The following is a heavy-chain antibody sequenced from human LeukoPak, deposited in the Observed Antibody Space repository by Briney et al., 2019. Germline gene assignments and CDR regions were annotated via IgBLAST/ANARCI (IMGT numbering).Heavy chain of an antibody. CDR2: ISGSGTTT. CDR1: GFTFSSYA. J-gene: IGHJ4*02. Sequence: GGSLRLSCAASGFTFSSYAMSWVRQAPGKGLEWVSAISGSGTTTYYADSVKGRFTISRDISKNTLFLQMNSLRAEDTAVYYCAKPLSAASGTDFDYWGQGTLVTVSS. CDR3: AKPLSAASGTDFDY. V-gene: IGHV3-23*01. D-gene: IGHD6-13*01.